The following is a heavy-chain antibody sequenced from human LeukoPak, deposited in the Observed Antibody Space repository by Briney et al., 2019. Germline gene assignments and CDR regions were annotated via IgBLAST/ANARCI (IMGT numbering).Heavy chain of an antibody. CDR1: GFTFSSYG. D-gene: IGHD4-23*01. CDR3: AKDQTPPLH. J-gene: IGHJ1*01. V-gene: IGHV3-30*18. Sequence: GGSLRLSWAASGFTFSSYGMHWVRQAPGKGLEWVAVISYDGSNKYYADSVKGRFTISRDNSKNTLYLQMNSLRAEDTAVYYCAKDQTPPLHWGQGTLVTVSS. CDR2: ISYDGSNK.